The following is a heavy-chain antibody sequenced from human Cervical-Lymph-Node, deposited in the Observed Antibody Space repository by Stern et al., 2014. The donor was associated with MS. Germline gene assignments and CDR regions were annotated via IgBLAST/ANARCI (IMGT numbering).Heavy chain of an antibody. CDR3: AAEPMYYSDSVGAFDI. J-gene: IGHJ3*02. V-gene: IGHV1-58*01. Sequence: QLVQSGPEVKKPGTSVKVSCKASGFTFTSSAVPWVRQARGQRLEWMGGIVAGSGNTKYAQKFQERVTITRDMSTSTAYMELSSLRSEDTAVYYCAAEPMYYSDSVGAFDIWGQGTMVTVSS. D-gene: IGHD3-22*01. CDR2: IVAGSGNT. CDR1: GFTFTSSA.